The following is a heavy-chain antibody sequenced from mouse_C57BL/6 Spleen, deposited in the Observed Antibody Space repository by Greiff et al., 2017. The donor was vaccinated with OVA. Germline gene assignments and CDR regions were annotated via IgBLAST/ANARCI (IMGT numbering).Heavy chain of an antibody. D-gene: IGHD2-5*01. Sequence: VQVVESGAELVKPGASVKMSCKASGYTFTTYPIEWMKQNHGKSLEWIGNFHPYNDDTKYNEKFKGKATLTVEKSSSTVYLELSRLTSDDSAVYYCARKKNYSNSWFAYWGQGTLVTVSA. CDR1: GYTFTTYP. J-gene: IGHJ3*01. CDR2: FHPYNDDT. V-gene: IGHV1-47*01. CDR3: ARKKNYSNSWFAY.